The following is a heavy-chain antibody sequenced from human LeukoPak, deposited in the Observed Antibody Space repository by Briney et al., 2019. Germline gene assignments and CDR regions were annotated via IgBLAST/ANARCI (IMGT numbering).Heavy chain of an antibody. CDR3: ASDGAYQPPRY. V-gene: IGHV1-46*01. Sequence: ASVKVSCKASGYTFTSYYMHWVRQAPGQGLEWMGIINPSGGSTSYAQKFQDRVTLTSDTSTSTAYMDLSSLGFEDTAVYYCASDGAYQPPRYWGQGTLVTVSS. CDR2: INPSGGST. D-gene: IGHD2-2*01. J-gene: IGHJ4*02. CDR1: GYTFTSYY.